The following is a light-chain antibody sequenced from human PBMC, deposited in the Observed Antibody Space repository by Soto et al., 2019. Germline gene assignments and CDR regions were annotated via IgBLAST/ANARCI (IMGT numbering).Light chain of an antibody. CDR1: QGISSY. V-gene: IGKV1-9*01. CDR2: AAS. CDR3: QQLHGYPIT. Sequence: IQLTQSPSSLSASVGDRVTITCRASQGISSYLAWYQQKPGKAPKLLIYAASTLQSGVPSRFSGSGSGTDFTPTISSLQPEDFATYYCQQLHGYPITFGQGTRLETK. J-gene: IGKJ5*01.